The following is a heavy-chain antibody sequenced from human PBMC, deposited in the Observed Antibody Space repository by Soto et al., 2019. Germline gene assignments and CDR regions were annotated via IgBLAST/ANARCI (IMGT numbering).Heavy chain of an antibody. D-gene: IGHD5-12*01. CDR1: GYTFTGYY. Sequence: ASVKVSCKASGYTFTGYYMHWVRQAPGQGLEWMGWINPNSGGTNYAQKFQGWVTMTRDTSISTAYMELSRLRSDDTAVYYCALGDSGYDSYFDYWGQGTLVTVSS. CDR2: INPNSGGT. J-gene: IGHJ4*02. V-gene: IGHV1-2*04. CDR3: ALGDSGYDSYFDY.